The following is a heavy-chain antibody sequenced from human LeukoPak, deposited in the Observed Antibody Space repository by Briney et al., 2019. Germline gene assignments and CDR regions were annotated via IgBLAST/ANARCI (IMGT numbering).Heavy chain of an antibody. CDR1: GGSISSYY. J-gene: IGHJ6*02. D-gene: IGHD2-2*01. CDR3: ARSRCSSTSCYSYGMDV. CDR2: VYYSGST. V-gene: IGHV4-59*01. Sequence: PSETLSLTCTVSGGSISSYYWSWIRQPPGKGLEWIGYVYYSGSTNYNPSLKSRVTISVDTSKNQFPLKLSSVTAADTAVYYCARSRCSSTSCYSYGMDVWGQGTTVTVSS.